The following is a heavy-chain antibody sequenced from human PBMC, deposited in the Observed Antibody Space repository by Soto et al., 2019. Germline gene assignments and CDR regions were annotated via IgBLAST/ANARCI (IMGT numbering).Heavy chain of an antibody. V-gene: IGHV4-39*01. Sequence: QLQLQESGPGLVKPSETLSLTCTVSGGSISSSSYYWGWIRQPPGKGLEWIGSIYYSGSTYYNPSLKSRVTISVDTSKNQFSLKLSSVTAADTAVYYCARHSYDYIWGSYRYYAFDIWGQGTMVTVSS. D-gene: IGHD3-16*02. CDR2: IYYSGST. J-gene: IGHJ3*02. CDR1: GGSISSSSYY. CDR3: ARHSYDYIWGSYRYYAFDI.